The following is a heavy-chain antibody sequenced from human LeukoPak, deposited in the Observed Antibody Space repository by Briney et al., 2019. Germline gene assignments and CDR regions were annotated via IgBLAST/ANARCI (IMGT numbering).Heavy chain of an antibody. CDR1: GGSFSGYY. V-gene: IGHV4-34*01. CDR2: ISHSGST. Sequence: SETLSLTCAVYGGSFSGYYWSWIRQPPGKGLEWIGEISHSGSTNYNPSLKSRVTISVDTSKNQFSLKLSSVTAADTAVYYCARDIGSGSDYWGQGTLVTVSS. CDR3: ARDIGSGSDY. J-gene: IGHJ4*02. D-gene: IGHD3-10*01.